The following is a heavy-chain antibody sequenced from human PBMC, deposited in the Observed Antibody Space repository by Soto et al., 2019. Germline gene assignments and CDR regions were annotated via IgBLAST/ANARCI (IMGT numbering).Heavy chain of an antibody. CDR1: GGSFSGYY. V-gene: IGHV4-34*01. CDR2: INHSGST. Sequence: SETLSLTCAVYGGSFSGYYWSWIRQPPGKGLEWIGEINHSGSTNYNPSLKSRVTISVDTSKNQFSLKLSSVTAADTAVYYCARHTGYSSTNAFDIWGQGTMVTVSS. J-gene: IGHJ3*02. D-gene: IGHD6-13*01. CDR3: ARHTGYSSTNAFDI.